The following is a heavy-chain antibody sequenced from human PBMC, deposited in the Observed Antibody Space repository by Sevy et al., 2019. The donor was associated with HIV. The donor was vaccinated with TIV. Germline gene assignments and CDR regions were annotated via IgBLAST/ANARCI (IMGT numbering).Heavy chain of an antibody. CDR1: GYTFTSYG. CDR2: ISAYNGNT. Sequence: ASVKVSCKASGYTFTSYGISWVRQAPGQGLEWMGWISAYNGNTNYAQKLQGRVTMTTDTSTSTAYMELRGLRSDDMAVYYCARFRIAVGFDYWGQGTLVTVSS. D-gene: IGHD6-19*01. V-gene: IGHV1-18*03. CDR3: ARFRIAVGFDY. J-gene: IGHJ4*02.